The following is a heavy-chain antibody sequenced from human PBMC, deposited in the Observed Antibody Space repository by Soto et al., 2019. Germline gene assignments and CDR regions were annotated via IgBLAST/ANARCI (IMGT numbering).Heavy chain of an antibody. D-gene: IGHD6-13*01. J-gene: IGHJ6*01. CDR1: GGSFSSYS. Sequence: VASVKVSCKASGGSFSSYSISWVRQAPGQGLEWMGGSIPFFRTANYAQKFQGRVTITADESTSTVYMELSSLRSEDTAVYYCGRGGQHRKASNYYDMDVWGQGTTVTVSS. CDR3: GRGGQHRKASNYYDMDV. CDR2: SIPFFRTA. V-gene: IGHV1-69*13.